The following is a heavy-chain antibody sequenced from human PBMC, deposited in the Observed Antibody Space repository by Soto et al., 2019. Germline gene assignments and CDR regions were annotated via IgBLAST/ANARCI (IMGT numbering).Heavy chain of an antibody. CDR3: ARDLGSGSYGDYYYGMDV. CDR2: ISYDGSNK. Sequence: QVQLVESGGGVVQPGRSLRLSCAASGFTFSSYAMHWVRQAPGKGLEWVAVISYDGSNKYYADSVKGRFTISRDNSKNTLYLQMNSLRAEGTAVYYCARDLGSGSYGDYYYGMDVWGQGTTVTVSS. D-gene: IGHD3-10*01. J-gene: IGHJ6*02. CDR1: GFTFSSYA. V-gene: IGHV3-30-3*01.